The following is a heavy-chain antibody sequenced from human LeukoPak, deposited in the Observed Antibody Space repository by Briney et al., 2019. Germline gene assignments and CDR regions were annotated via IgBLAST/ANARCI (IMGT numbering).Heavy chain of an antibody. CDR2: ITWDGVAT. Sequence: PGGSLRLSCAASGFTFDDYTMHWVRQAPGKGLEWVSLITWDGVATYYADSVKGRFTISRDNSKNSLYLEMNSLRTEDTALYYCAKGGSYDRSGLSDYWGQGTLVTVSS. CDR3: AKGGSYDRSGLSDY. V-gene: IGHV3-43*01. D-gene: IGHD3-22*01. CDR1: GFTFDDYT. J-gene: IGHJ4*02.